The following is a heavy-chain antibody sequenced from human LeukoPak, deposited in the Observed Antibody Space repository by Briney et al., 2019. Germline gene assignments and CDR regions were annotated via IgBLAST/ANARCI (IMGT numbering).Heavy chain of an antibody. J-gene: IGHJ6*02. Sequence: SVKVSCKASGGTFISYAISWVRQAPGQGLEWMGGIVPIFGTANYAQKFQGRVTITADESTSTAYMELSSLRSENTAVYYCARPYDSSGYTYGMDVWGRGTTVTVSS. V-gene: IGHV1-69*13. CDR1: GGTFISYA. D-gene: IGHD3-22*01. CDR3: ARPYDSSGYTYGMDV. CDR2: IVPIFGTA.